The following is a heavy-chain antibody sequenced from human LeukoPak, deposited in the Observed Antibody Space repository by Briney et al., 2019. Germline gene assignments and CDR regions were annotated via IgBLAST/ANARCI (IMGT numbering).Heavy chain of an antibody. CDR3: AKRRTDYYGSGSPPGDSFDI. J-gene: IGHJ3*02. Sequence: PGGSLRLSCAAPGFTFRSYAMSWVRQAPGKGLEWVSAISGSGRSTYYADSMKGRFTISRDNSKNTLYLQMNSLRAEDTAVYYCAKRRTDYYGSGSPPGDSFDIWGQGTMVTVSS. CDR1: GFTFRSYA. D-gene: IGHD3-10*01. CDR2: ISGSGRST. V-gene: IGHV3-23*01.